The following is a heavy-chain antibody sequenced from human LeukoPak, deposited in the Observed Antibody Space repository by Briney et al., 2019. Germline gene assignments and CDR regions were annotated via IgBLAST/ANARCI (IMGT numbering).Heavy chain of an antibody. Sequence: GGSLRLSCAASGFTFSNYAMSWVRQAPGKGLEWVSVISGSGGRTYYADSVKGRFTISRDNSRNTLYLQMNSLRAEDTAVYYCAGAPRGYYFDYWGQGTLVTVSS. V-gene: IGHV3-23*01. CDR1: GFTFSNYA. J-gene: IGHJ4*02. CDR3: AGAPRGYYFDY. CDR2: ISGSGGRT. D-gene: IGHD3-10*01.